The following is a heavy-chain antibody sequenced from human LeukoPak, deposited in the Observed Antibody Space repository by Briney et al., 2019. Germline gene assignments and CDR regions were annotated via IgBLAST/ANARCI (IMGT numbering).Heavy chain of an antibody. V-gene: IGHV3-30-3*01. D-gene: IGHD6-13*01. CDR1: GFTFSSYA. Sequence: PGGSLRLSCAASGFTFSSYAMHWVRQAPGKGLEWVAVISHDGSNKYYADSVKGRFTISRDNSKNTLYLQMNSLRAEDTAVYYCAREGGIEAAVGNFDYWGQGTLVTVSS. CDR3: AREGGIEAAVGNFDY. CDR2: ISHDGSNK. J-gene: IGHJ4*02.